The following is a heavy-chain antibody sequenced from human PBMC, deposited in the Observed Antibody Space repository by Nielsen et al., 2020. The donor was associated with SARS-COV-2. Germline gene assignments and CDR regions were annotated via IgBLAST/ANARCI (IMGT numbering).Heavy chain of an antibody. V-gene: IGHV3-11*06. D-gene: IGHD4-17*01. CDR1: GFTFSDYY. CDR2: ISSSSSYT. J-gene: IGHJ4*02. Sequence: GGSLRLSCAASGFTFSDYYMSWIRQAPGKGLEWVSYISSSSSYTNYADSVKGRFTISRDNAKNSLYLQMNSLRAEDTAVYYCARDRTYGDYEVGDYWGQGTLVTVSS. CDR3: ARDRTYGDYEVGDY.